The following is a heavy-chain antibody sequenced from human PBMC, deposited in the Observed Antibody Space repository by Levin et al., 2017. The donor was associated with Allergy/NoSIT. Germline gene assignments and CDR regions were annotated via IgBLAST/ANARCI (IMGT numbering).Heavy chain of an antibody. J-gene: IGHJ6*03. D-gene: IGHD6-19*01. Sequence: SETLSLTCTVSGGSISSYYWSWIRQPPGKGLEWIGYIYYSGSTNYNPSLKSRVTISVDTSKNQFSLKLSSVTAADTAVYYCARVSVAGQGAYYYYYYYMDVWGKGTTVTVSS. CDR2: IYYSGST. V-gene: IGHV4-59*01. CDR3: ARVSVAGQGAYYYYYYYMDV. CDR1: GGSISSYY.